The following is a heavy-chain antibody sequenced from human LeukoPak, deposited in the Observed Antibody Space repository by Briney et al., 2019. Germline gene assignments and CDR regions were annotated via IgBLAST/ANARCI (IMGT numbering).Heavy chain of an antibody. D-gene: IGHD2-21*01. CDR2: ISINGTTT. J-gene: IGHJ4*02. CDR1: GFTFSDYY. CDR3: AKEFNRGLPDY. V-gene: IGHV3-11*04. Sequence: PGGSLRLSCAASGFTFSDYYMTWIRQTPGKGLEWVSYISINGTTTFYVDSVKGRFTISRDNTKNSLYLQMSSLRAEDTAVYYCAKEFNRGLPDYWGQGTLVTVPS.